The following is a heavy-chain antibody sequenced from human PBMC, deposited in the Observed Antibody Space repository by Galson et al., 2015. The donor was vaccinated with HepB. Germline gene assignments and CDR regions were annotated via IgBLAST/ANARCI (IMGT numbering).Heavy chain of an antibody. D-gene: IGHD3-9*01. CDR1: GGSISSYY. J-gene: IGHJ4*02. CDR3: ARAVRYFDWLPNDY. CDR2: IYYSGST. Sequence: QVQLQESGPGLVKPSETLYLPCTVSGGSISSYYWNWIRQPPGKGLEWIGYIYYSGSTYYNPSLKSRVPISVDTSKNQVSLKLSSVTAADTAVYYCARAVRYFDWLPNDYWGQGTLVTVSS. V-gene: IGHV4-59*13.